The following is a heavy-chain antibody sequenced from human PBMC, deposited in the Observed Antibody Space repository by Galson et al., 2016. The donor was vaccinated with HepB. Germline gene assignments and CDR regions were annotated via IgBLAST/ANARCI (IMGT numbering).Heavy chain of an antibody. CDR3: ARGGVWDYDTLTGYAYGLDY. D-gene: IGHD3-9*01. Sequence: SETLSLTCAVYGGSFSGYYWNWVRQPPGKGLEWIGEINQSEGTNYNPSLKSRVTISSDTSKNQLSLKLGSVSAADTAVYYCARGGVWDYDTLTGYAYGLDYWGQGTLVTVSS. CDR2: INQSEGT. V-gene: IGHV4-34*01. J-gene: IGHJ4*02. CDR1: GGSFSGYY.